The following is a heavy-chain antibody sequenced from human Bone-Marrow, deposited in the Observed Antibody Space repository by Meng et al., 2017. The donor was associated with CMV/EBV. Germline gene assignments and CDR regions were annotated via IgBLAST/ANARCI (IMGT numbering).Heavy chain of an antibody. V-gene: IGHV3-21*01. CDR1: GFTFSSYS. J-gene: IGHJ4*02. D-gene: IGHD3-16*02. Sequence: GESLKISCAASGFTFSSYSMTWVRQAPGKGLEWVSFIGSSSSYIYSADSVKGRFTISRDNSKNTLYLQMNSLRVEDTAVYYCARDDPYRYFDYWGQGTLVTVSS. CDR3: ARDDPYRYFDY. CDR2: IGSSSSYI.